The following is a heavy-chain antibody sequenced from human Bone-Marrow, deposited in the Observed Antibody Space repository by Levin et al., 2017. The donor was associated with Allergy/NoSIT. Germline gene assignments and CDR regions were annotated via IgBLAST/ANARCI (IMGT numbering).Heavy chain of an antibody. J-gene: IGHJ4*02. CDR3: ALPSFDY. CDR1: GFTFTNYG. CDR2: ISYNGTTQ. Sequence: GESLKISCAASGFTFTNYGMNWVRLTPGKGLEWVAVISYNGTTQDYSESVKGRFTVSRDDSKNTVYLQMNSLRTEDPPVYYCALPSFDYWGPGTLVTVSS. V-gene: IGHV3-30*03.